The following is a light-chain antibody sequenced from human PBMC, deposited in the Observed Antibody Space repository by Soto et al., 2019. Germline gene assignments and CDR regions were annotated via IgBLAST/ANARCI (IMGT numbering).Light chain of an antibody. CDR3: QQRSNCPRVT. CDR2: DAP. Sequence: IVLTQSPATLSLSPGERATLSCKASQSVSSYLAWYQQKPGQAPRLLLYDAPNRATGIPARFSGSGSCTDLTLTISSLENEDYAVYYCQQRSNCPRVTFGQGTRLEIK. J-gene: IGKJ5*01. V-gene: IGKV3-11*01. CDR1: QSVSSY.